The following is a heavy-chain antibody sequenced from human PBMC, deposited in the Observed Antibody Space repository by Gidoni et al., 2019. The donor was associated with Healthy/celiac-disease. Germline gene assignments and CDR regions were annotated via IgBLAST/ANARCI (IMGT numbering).Heavy chain of an antibody. CDR3: ARVLEVGGYDP. J-gene: IGHJ5*02. V-gene: IGHV4-4*02. CDR1: GGSISSSNW. CDR2: IYHSGST. Sequence: QAQPPESCPGLVKPSGTPSLTCPVSGGSISSSNWWSWVRQPPGKGLEWVGEIYHSGSTNYNPTLKSRVNISVDKSKSQFSLKLSSVTAADTAVDYCARVLEVGGYDPWGQGTLVTVSS. D-gene: IGHD6-19*01.